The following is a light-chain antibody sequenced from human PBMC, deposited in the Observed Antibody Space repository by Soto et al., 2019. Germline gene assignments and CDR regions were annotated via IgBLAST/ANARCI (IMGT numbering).Light chain of an antibody. CDR3: QHYGRSAYT. Sequence: EIVLPQSPGTLSLSPGERATLSCRASQSVSSTYLAWYQQKPGQAPRLLIYVASSSATGIPDRFSGSGSWTDFTFTISRLETEALAVDYGQHYGRSAYTFGQGTTLESK. J-gene: IGKJ2*01. V-gene: IGKV3-20*01. CDR1: QSVSSTY. CDR2: VAS.